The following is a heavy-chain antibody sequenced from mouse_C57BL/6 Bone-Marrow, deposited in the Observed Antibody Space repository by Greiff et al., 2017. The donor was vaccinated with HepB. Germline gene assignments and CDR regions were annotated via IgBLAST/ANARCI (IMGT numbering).Heavy chain of an antibody. D-gene: IGHD2-12*01. Sequence: EVQVVESGGGLVKPGGSLKLSCAASGFTFSSYAMSWVRQTPEKRLEWVATISDGGSYTYYPDNVKGRFTISRDNAKNNLYLQMSHLKSEDTAMYYCARSTIAYYFDYWGQGTTLTVSS. J-gene: IGHJ2*01. CDR1: GFTFSSYA. V-gene: IGHV5-4*01. CDR3: ARSTIAYYFDY. CDR2: ISDGGSYT.